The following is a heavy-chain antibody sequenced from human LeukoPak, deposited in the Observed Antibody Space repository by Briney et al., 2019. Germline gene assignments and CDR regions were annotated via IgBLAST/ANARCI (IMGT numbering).Heavy chain of an antibody. J-gene: IGHJ6*02. CDR1: GGSISSYY. CDR3: AREKKGFLDAMDI. CDR2: IYTNGIT. Sequence: ASETLSLTCTVSGGSISSYYWCWIRQPAGKGLEWVGRIYTNGITNYNPSLKSRVTMSVDTSKNQVSLKVSSVTAADTAVYYCAREKKGFLDAMDIWGQGTTVTVSS. D-gene: IGHD3-3*01. V-gene: IGHV4-4*07.